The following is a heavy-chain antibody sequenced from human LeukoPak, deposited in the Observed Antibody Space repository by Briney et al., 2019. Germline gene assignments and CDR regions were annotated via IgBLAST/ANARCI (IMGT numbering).Heavy chain of an antibody. J-gene: IGHJ3*02. CDR3: ARLNDAFDI. V-gene: IGHV4-39*01. CDR2: IYYSGST. Sequence: PSETLSLTCTVSGGSISSSSYYWRWIRQPPGKGLEWIGSIYYSGSTYYNPSLKSRVTISVDTSKTQFSLKLSSVTAADTAVYYCARLNDAFDIWGQGTMVTVSS. CDR1: GGSISSSSYY.